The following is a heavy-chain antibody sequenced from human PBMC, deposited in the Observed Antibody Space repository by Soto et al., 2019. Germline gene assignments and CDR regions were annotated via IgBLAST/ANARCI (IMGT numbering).Heavy chain of an antibody. Sequence: GESLKISCKGSGYSFTSYWIGWVRQMPGKGLEWMGIIYPGDSDTRYSPSFQGQVTISADKSISTAYLQWSSLKASDTAMYYCARWETSDCSGGSCYLRAFDIWGQGTMVTVSS. CDR1: GYSFTSYW. CDR3: ARWETSDCSGGSCYLRAFDI. CDR2: IYPGDSDT. V-gene: IGHV5-51*01. J-gene: IGHJ3*02. D-gene: IGHD2-15*01.